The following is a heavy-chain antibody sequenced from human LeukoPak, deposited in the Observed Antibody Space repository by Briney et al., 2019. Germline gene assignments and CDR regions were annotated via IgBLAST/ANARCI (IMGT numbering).Heavy chain of an antibody. CDR2: ISYDGSNK. V-gene: IGHV3-30*18. D-gene: IGHD3-22*01. CDR1: GFTFSSYG. CDR3: AKPYDSSGYHIFDP. Sequence: PGRSLRLSCAASGFTFSSYGMHWVRQAPGKGLEWVAVISYDGSNKYYADSVKGRFTISRDNSKNTLYLQMNSLRAEDTAVYYCAKPYDSSGYHIFDPWAREPWSPSPQ. J-gene: IGHJ5*02.